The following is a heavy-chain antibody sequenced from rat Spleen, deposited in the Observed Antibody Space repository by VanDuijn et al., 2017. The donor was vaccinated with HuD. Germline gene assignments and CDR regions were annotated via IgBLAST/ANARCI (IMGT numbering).Heavy chain of an antibody. CDR3: AKDLDYSGDNWFGY. D-gene: IGHD1-1*01. CDR2: ISYDGGST. J-gene: IGHJ3*01. Sequence: EVQLVESGGGLVQPGGSLKLSCAASGFTFSDYGMAWVLQAPTKGLEWVASISYDGGSTYYRDSVKGRFTISRDNAKSTLYLQMESLRSEDTATYYCAKDLDYSGDNWFGYWGQGTLVTVSS. V-gene: IGHV5-20*01. CDR1: GFTFSDYG.